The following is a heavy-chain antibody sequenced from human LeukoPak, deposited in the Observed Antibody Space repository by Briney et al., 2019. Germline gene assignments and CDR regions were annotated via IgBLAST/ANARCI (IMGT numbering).Heavy chain of an antibody. CDR3: ARSGVGYYCDSSGYYPLDY. V-gene: IGHV1-18*01. CDR2: ISAYSGHT. Sequence: ASVKVSCKAWGYTFTNYGISWVRQAPGQGLEWMGWISAYSGHTNYAQKLQGRVTMTTDTSTTTAYMELRSLRSDDTAVYYCARSGVGYYCDSSGYYPLDYWGQGTLVTVSS. J-gene: IGHJ4*02. CDR1: GYTFTNYG. D-gene: IGHD3-22*01.